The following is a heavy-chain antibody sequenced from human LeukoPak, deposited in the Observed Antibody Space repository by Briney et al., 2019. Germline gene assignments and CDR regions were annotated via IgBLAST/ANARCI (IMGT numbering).Heavy chain of an antibody. CDR1: GLTVSKNY. Sequence: GGSLRLSCAASGLTVSKNYMSWVRQAPGKGLEWVSVIYSGGSTYYADSVKGRFTVSRDNAKNTLYLQVNNLRAEDTAVYYCARGPNSNWSGLDFWGQGTLLTVSS. D-gene: IGHD6-6*01. CDR3: ARGPNSNWSGLDF. CDR2: IYSGGST. J-gene: IGHJ4*02. V-gene: IGHV3-53*01.